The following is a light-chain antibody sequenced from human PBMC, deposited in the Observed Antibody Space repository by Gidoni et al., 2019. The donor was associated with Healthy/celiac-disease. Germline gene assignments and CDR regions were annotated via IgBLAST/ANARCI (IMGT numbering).Light chain of an antibody. CDR1: QGISSY. J-gene: IGKJ3*01. CDR2: AAS. Sequence: DIQLTQSPSFLSASVGDRVTITCRASQGISSYLAWYQQKPGKAPKLMIYAASTLQSGVPSRFSGSGSGTEFTLTISSLQPEDFETYYCQQLNSYPRQFTFGPGTKVDIK. V-gene: IGKV1-9*01. CDR3: QQLNSYPRQFT.